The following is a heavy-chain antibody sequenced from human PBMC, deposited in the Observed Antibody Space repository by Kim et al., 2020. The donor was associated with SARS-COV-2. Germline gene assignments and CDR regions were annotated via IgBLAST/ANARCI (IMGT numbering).Heavy chain of an antibody. J-gene: IGHJ3*02. D-gene: IGHD6-13*01. V-gene: IGHV6-1*01. CDR3: ARVIAAAGIGAFDI. Sequence: AVSVKSRITIKPDTSKNQFSLQLNSVTPEDTAVYYCARVIAAAGIGAFDIWGQGTMVTVSS.